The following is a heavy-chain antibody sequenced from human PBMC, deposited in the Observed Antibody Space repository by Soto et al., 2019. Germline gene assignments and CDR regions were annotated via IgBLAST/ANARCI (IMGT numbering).Heavy chain of an antibody. CDR3: ARFKVFGVLRFYFDS. J-gene: IGHJ4*02. CDR2: VYYSGET. D-gene: IGHD3-3*01. CDR1: GGPTSISSYS. V-gene: IGHV4-39*01. Sequence: QVQLQESGPGLVKPSDTLSLSCTVSGGPTSISSYSWAWIRQPPGKGLEWIASVYYSGETYYHPSLKSRLSISVDTSNNQFSLKMTSLTAADTAVYYCARFKVFGVLRFYFDSWGQGTPVTVSP.